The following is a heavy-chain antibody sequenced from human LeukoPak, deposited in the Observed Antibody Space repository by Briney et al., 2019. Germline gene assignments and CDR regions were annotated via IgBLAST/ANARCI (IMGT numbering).Heavy chain of an antibody. Sequence: SETLSPTCTVSGVSISSYYWSWIRQPPGKGLEWTGYIYYSGSTNYNPSLKSRVTISVDTSKNQFSLKLSSVTAADTAVYYCARGGYIYGGHNWFDPWGQGTLVTVSS. V-gene: IGHV4-59*01. CDR3: ARGGYIYGGHNWFDP. CDR1: GVSISSYY. D-gene: IGHD5-18*01. J-gene: IGHJ5*02. CDR2: IYYSGST.